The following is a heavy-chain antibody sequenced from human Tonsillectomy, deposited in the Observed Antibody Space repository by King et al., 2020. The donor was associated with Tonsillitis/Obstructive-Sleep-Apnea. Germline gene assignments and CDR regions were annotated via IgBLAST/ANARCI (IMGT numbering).Heavy chain of an antibody. Sequence: VQLVESGGGLVKPGGSLRLSRAASGFTFSDYYMSWIRQAPGKGLEWVSYITSSGSTRYYADFVKGRFTMSRDNAKNSLYLQMHSLRAEDTAVYYCARVGDIVVVPAASWFDPWGQGNLVTVSS. CDR1: GFTFSDYY. CDR3: ARVGDIVVVPAASWFDP. V-gene: IGHV3-11*01. D-gene: IGHD2-2*01. J-gene: IGHJ5*02. CDR2: ITSSGSTR.